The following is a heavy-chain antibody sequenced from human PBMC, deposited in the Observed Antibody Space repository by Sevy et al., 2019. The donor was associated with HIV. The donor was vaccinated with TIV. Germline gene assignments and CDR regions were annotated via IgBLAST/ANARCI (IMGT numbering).Heavy chain of an antibody. D-gene: IGHD6-6*01. Sequence: GGSPRLSCAASGFTFGSYWMTWVRQAPGKGLEWVANIKEDGSGRFYVDSVRGQFTVSRANAKKTLYLQMTNLRGEDTALYYCARLYSSSSGRGLDNWGQGALVTVSS. J-gene: IGHJ4*02. CDR3: ARLYSSSSGRGLDN. CDR2: IKEDGSGR. CDR1: GFTFGSYW. V-gene: IGHV3-7*01.